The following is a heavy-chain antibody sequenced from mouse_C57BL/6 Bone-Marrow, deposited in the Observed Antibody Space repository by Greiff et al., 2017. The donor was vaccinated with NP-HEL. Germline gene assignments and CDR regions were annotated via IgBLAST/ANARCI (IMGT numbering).Heavy chain of an antibody. CDR1: GYTFTSYW. CDR2: IYPGNSDT. V-gene: IGHV1-5*01. D-gene: IGHD1-1*01. Sequence: VQLKQSGTVLARPGASVKMSCKTSGYTFTSYWMHWVKQRPGQGLEWIGAIYPGNSDTSYNQKFKGKAKLTAVTSASTAYMELSSLTNEDSAVYYCTRDYGSSYTAWFAYWGQGTLVTVSA. CDR3: TRDYGSSYTAWFAY. J-gene: IGHJ3*01.